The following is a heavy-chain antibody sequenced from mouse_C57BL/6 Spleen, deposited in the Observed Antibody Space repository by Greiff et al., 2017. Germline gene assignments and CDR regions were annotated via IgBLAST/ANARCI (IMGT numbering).Heavy chain of an antibody. CDR1: GFTFSSYA. D-gene: IGHD3-3*01. V-gene: IGHV5-4*01. CDR3: ARRGTREGYYFDY. CDR2: ISDGGSYT. J-gene: IGHJ2*01. Sequence: EVQLVESGGGLVKPGGSLKLSCAASGFTFSSYAMSWVRQTPEKRLEWVATISDGGSYTYYPDNVKGRFTISRDNAKNNLYLQMSHLKSEDTAMYYGARRGTREGYYFDYWGQGTTLTVSS.